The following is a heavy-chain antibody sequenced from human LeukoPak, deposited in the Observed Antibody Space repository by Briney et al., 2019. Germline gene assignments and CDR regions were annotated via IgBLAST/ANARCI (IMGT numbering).Heavy chain of an antibody. CDR3: ARALVAVRGVRIYPSYCYYGMDV. CDR1: GYTFTGYY. CDR2: INPNSGGT. J-gene: IGHJ6*02. V-gene: IGHV1-2*02. Sequence: GASVKVSCKASGYTFTGYYMHWVRQAPGQGLEWMGWINPNSGGTNDAQKFQGRVTMTRDTSISTAYMELSRLRSVDTAVYYCARALVAVRGVRIYPSYCYYGMDVWGQGTTVTVSS. D-gene: IGHD3-10*01.